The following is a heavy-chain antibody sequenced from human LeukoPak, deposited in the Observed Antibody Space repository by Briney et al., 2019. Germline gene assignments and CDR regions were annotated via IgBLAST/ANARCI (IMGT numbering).Heavy chain of an antibody. CDR2: TGGT. V-gene: IGHV4-59*01. D-gene: IGHD6-13*01. Sequence: SETLSLTCTVSGGSLGTYFWSWIRQSPGEGLEWIGYTGGTNCNPSLKSRVSISVDTSKNQFSLKLSSVTAADTAVYYCARDKSLRGRWYGNDYWGQGAQVTVSS. CDR3: ARDKSLRGRWYGNDY. CDR1: GGSLGTYF. J-gene: IGHJ4*02.